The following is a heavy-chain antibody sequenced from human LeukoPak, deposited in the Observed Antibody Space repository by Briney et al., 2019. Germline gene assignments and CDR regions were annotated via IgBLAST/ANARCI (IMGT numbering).Heavy chain of an antibody. CDR3: ARAKVPGTYYAMDV. J-gene: IGHJ6*02. Sequence: GGSLRLSCAASGFTFSDYYMSWIRLAPGKGLELVSYIRSSGSSRYDADPVKGRFIISRDNAKTSLYLQMNSLRAEDTAVYYCARAKVPGTYYAMDVWGQGTTVTVSS. D-gene: IGHD6-19*01. CDR2: IRSSGSSR. CDR1: GFTFSDYY. V-gene: IGHV3-11*01.